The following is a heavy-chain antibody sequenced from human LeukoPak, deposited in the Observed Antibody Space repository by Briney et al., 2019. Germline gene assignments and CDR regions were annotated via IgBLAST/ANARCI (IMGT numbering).Heavy chain of an antibody. J-gene: IGHJ4*02. CDR3: AKDIAAAGRGDY. Sequence: GGSLRLSCAASGFTFSTYGMSWVRQAPGRGLEWLSYISYSDTAKYYADSVKGRFTISRDNSKNTLYLQMNSLRAEDTAVYYCAKDIAAAGRGDYWGQGTLVTVSS. CDR1: GFTFSTYG. CDR2: ISYSDTAK. V-gene: IGHV3-23*01. D-gene: IGHD6-13*01.